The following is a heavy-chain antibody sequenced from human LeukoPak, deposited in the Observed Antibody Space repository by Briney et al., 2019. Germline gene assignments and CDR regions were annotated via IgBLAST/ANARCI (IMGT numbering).Heavy chain of an antibody. Sequence: GGSLRLSCAASGFTFNNYWMHWVRQAPGMGLVWVSSIRFDGGDTAYADSAEGRFTISRDNAKNTMFLQMNNLRAEDTAVYYCAKEIDGFDVWGQGTLVTVSS. CDR1: GFTFNNYW. J-gene: IGHJ3*01. V-gene: IGHV3-74*01. CDR3: AKEIDGFDV. CDR2: IRFDGGDT.